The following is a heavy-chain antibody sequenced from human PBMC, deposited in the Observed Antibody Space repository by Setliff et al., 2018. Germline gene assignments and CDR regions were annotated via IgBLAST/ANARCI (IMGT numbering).Heavy chain of an antibody. V-gene: IGHV3-33*06. J-gene: IGHJ4*02. CDR2: TWYDGTTK. D-gene: IGHD6-19*01. CDR3: AKDVGLGSGWSYFDY. CDR1: GFTFSRNG. Sequence: PGGSLRLSCAASGFTFSRNGMHWVRQAPGKGLEWVAGTWYDGTTKYYADPVKGRFTISRDNSRNTLYLQMDSLRADDTAVYFCAKDVGLGSGWSYFDYWGQGALVTVSS.